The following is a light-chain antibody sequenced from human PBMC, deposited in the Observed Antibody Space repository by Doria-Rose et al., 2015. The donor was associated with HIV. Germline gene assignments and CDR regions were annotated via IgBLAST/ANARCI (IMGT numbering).Light chain of an antibody. J-gene: IGKJ1*01. CDR1: QGISRY. V-gene: IGKV1-9*01. CDR2: GAS. CDR3: QQFDSFPRT. Sequence: TQSPSFLSASVGVRVTITCRASQGISRYLAWYQHKPGKAPTLLIFGASTLQSGVPSSFSGSGSGTEFTLTISSLQPEDIASDYCQQFDSFPRTFGKGTKVELK.